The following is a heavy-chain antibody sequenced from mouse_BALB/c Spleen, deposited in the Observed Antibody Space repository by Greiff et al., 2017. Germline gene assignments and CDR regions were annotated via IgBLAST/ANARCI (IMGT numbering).Heavy chain of an antibody. J-gene: IGHJ4*01. Sequence: VQLQQSGPGLVQPSQSLSITCTVSGFSLTSYGVHWVRQSPGKGLEWLGVIWSGGSTDYNAAFISRLSISKDNSKSQVFFKMNSLQANDTAIYYCARNFLLYDERAYYAMDYWGQGTSVTVSS. CDR1: GFSLTSYG. V-gene: IGHV2-2*02. D-gene: IGHD2-4*01. CDR3: ARNFLLYDERAYYAMDY. CDR2: IWSGGST.